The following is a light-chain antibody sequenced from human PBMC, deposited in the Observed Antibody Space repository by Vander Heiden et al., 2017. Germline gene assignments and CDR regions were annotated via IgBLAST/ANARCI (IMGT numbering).Light chain of an antibody. J-gene: IGLJ2*01. CDR1: SSNIGTNT. Sequence: QSVLTQPPSASGTPGQRVTISCSGSSSNIGTNTVNWYQLLPGTAPKLLIYNNNQRPSGVHDRFSGSKSGTSASLAISGLQSEDEADYYCAAWDDSLNGPVFGGGTKLTVL. CDR2: NNN. CDR3: AAWDDSLNGPV. V-gene: IGLV1-44*01.